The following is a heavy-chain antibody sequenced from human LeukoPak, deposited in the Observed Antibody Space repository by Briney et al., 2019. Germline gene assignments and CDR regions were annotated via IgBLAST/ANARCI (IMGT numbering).Heavy chain of an antibody. J-gene: IGHJ4*02. D-gene: IGHD1-26*01. Sequence: SSETLSLTCTVSGASISGSGYYWGWIRQPPGKGLEWIGNIHDSGSTYYNASLQSRVTISIDTSKNQFSLRLSSVTAADTAMYYCAKSGGYGLIDYWGQGTLVTVSS. CDR3: AKSGGYGLIDY. CDR2: IHDSGST. V-gene: IGHV4-39*01. CDR1: GASISGSGYY.